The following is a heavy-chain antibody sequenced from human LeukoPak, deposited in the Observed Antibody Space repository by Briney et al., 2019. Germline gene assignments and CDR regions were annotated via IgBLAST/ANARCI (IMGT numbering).Heavy chain of an antibody. CDR2: IYHSGST. V-gene: IGHV4-30-2*01. D-gene: IGHD4-23*01. Sequence: SETLSLTCAVSGGSISSGGYSGSWIRQPPGKGLEWIGYIYHSGSTYYNPSLKSRVTISVDRSKNQFSLKLSSVTAADTAVYYCARRRNSDYYYYYGMDVWGQGTTVTVSS. CDR1: GGSISSGGYS. J-gene: IGHJ6*02. CDR3: ARRRNSDYYYYYGMDV.